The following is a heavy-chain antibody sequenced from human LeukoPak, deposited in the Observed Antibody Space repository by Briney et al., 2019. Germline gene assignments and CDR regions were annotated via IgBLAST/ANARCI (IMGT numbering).Heavy chain of an antibody. Sequence: GGSLRLSRAASGFTFSNYWMTWVRQAPGKGLEWVANLKQDGSEKYYVDSVKGRFTISRDNAKNSLYLQMNSLRVEDTAVYYCARAGGTSWADYWGQGTLVTVSS. D-gene: IGHD6-13*01. CDR1: GFTFSNYW. CDR3: ARAGGTSWADY. J-gene: IGHJ4*02. CDR2: LKQDGSEK. V-gene: IGHV3-7*01.